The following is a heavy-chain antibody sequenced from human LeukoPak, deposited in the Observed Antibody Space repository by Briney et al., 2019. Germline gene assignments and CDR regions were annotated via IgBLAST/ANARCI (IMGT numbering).Heavy chain of an antibody. CDR2: IFSRSTTI. D-gene: IGHD3-10*01. CDR3: ARGVRGVIRADYYYYMDV. Sequence: GGSLRLSCAASEFTFSSYSMNWVRQTPGKGLEWISYIFSRSTTIYYADSVEGRFTISRDNAKNSLFLQMNSLRAEDTAVYYCARGVRGVIRADYYYYMDVWGKGTTVTVSS. V-gene: IGHV3-48*01. J-gene: IGHJ6*03. CDR1: EFTFSSYS.